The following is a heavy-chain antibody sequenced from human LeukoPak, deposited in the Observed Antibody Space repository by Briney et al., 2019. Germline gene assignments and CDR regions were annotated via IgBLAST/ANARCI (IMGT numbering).Heavy chain of an antibody. CDR2: INPNSGVT. CDR1: GYTFTDYY. CDR3: ASGMIRGVSNDAFDI. Sequence: GASVNVSCKTSGYTFTDYYMHWVRQAPGQGLEWMGWINPNSGVTNYPQKFQGRVTMTRDTSISTAYMELSRLTSDDTAVYYCASGMIRGVSNDAFDIWGQGTMVTVSS. J-gene: IGHJ3*02. V-gene: IGHV1-2*02. D-gene: IGHD3-10*01.